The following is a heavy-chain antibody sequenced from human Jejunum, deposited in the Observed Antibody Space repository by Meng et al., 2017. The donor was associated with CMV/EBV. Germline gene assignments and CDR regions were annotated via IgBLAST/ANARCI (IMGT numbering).Heavy chain of an antibody. CDR3: AKNSLNWGSMDCYFDL. CDR1: FTFNTYG. Sequence: FTFNTYGMHWVRQAPGKGLEWVAGIWYDGSEKYYADSVKGRFTISRDNSKNTVYLQMNSLRAEDTAVYHCAKNSLNWGSMDCYFDLWGRGTLVTVSS. CDR2: IWYDGSEK. J-gene: IGHJ2*01. V-gene: IGHV3-33*06. D-gene: IGHD2-21*01.